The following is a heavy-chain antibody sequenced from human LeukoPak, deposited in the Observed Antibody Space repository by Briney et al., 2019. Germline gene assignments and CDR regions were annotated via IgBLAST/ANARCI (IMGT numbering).Heavy chain of an antibody. D-gene: IGHD4-17*01. CDR1: GYTFTSYD. J-gene: IGHJ6*02. V-gene: IGHV1-8*03. CDR3: ARIYYGDYADQDYYYGMDV. CDR2: MNPNSGNT. Sequence: ASVKVSCKASGYTFTSYDINWVRQATGQGLEWMGWMNPNSGNTGYAQKFQGRVTITRNTSISTAYMELSSLRSEDTAVYYCARIYYGDYADQDYYYGMDVWGQGTTVTVSS.